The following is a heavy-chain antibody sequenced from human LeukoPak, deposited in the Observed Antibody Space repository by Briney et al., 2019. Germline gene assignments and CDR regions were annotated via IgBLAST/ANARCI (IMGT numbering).Heavy chain of an antibody. CDR2: ISGNGGST. CDR1: GFTFSSYA. D-gene: IGHD6-19*01. V-gene: IGHV3-23*01. Sequence: GGSLRLSCAASGFTFSSYAMTWVRQAPGKGLEWVSTISGNGGSTYYADSVKGRFTISRDNAKNSVYLQMNSLTPEDTAMYYCASRRSGWPNDAFDIWGQGTMVTVTS. CDR3: ASRRSGWPNDAFDI. J-gene: IGHJ3*02.